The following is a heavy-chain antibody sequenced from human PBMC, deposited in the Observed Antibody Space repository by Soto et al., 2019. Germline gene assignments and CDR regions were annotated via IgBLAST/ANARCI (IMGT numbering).Heavy chain of an antibody. Sequence: EVQLLESGGGLVQPGGSLRLSCAASGFTFSSYAMSWVRQAPGKGLEWVSAISGSGGSTYYADSVKGRFTISRDNSKNTLYLQLNSVRAEDTAVYYCAKDLRVFSYYMDVWGKGTTVTVSS. D-gene: IGHD3-3*01. CDR3: AKDLRVFSYYMDV. CDR2: ISGSGGST. CDR1: GFTFSSYA. J-gene: IGHJ6*03. V-gene: IGHV3-23*01.